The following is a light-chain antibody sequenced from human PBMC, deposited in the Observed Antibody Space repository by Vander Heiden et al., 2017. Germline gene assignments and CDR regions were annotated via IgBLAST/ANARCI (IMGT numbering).Light chain of an antibody. V-gene: IGKV1-39*01. Sequence: DIQMTPSPSSLSASVGDRVTITCRASQSISSYLNWYQQKPGKAPKLLIYAASSLQSGVPSRFSGSGSGTDFTLTISSLQPEDFATYYCQQSDSTPLTFGQGTKLEIK. CDR2: AAS. CDR1: QSISSY. J-gene: IGKJ2*01. CDR3: QQSDSTPLT.